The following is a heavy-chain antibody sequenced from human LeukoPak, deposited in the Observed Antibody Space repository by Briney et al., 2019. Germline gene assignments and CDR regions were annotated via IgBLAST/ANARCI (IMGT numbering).Heavy chain of an antibody. Sequence: GGSLRLSCLTSGFTLSTNAMSWVRQAPGKGLEWISGISGSGASTYYADSVKGRFTISRDNSKNTLYLQMNSLRAEDTAVYYCARVPRGYYDSSGIPPGYFDYWGQGTLVTVSS. J-gene: IGHJ4*02. V-gene: IGHV3-23*01. CDR2: ISGSGAST. CDR3: ARVPRGYYDSSGIPPGYFDY. D-gene: IGHD3-22*01. CDR1: GFTLSTNA.